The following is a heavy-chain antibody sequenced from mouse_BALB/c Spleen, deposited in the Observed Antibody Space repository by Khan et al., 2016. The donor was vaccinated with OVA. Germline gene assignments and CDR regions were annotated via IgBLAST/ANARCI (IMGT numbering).Heavy chain of an antibody. D-gene: IGHD2-4*01. Sequence: EVQLQESGPGLVKPSQSLSLTCTVTGYSITSEYAWNWIRQFPGNKLESMGYINYSGNTRLNPSLKSRTSITRDTSKNQFFLQLNSLTTEDTATYYCARKDYYDYDPFPFWGQGTLVTVSA. CDR3: ARKDYYDYDPFPF. CDR1: GYSITSEYA. V-gene: IGHV3-2*02. CDR2: INYSGNT. J-gene: IGHJ3*01.